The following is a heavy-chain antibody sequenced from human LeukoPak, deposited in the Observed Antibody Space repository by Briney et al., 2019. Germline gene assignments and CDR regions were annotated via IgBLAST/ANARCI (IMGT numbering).Heavy chain of an antibody. V-gene: IGHV1-2*02. Sequence: ASVKVSCKASGYTFTDYYMHWVRQDPGQGLEWMGWINPNSGGTNYAQKLQGRVTMTRDTSISTAYMELSRLRSDDTAVYYCARASYYYDSSGYPGYYFDYWGQGTLVTVSS. CDR2: INPNSGGT. D-gene: IGHD3-22*01. CDR3: ARASYYYDSSGYPGYYFDY. CDR1: GYTFTDYY. J-gene: IGHJ4*02.